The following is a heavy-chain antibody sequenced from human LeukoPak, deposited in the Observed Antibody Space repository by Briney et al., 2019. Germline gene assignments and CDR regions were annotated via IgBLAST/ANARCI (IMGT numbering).Heavy chain of an antibody. CDR1: GFTLSTYW. J-gene: IGHJ4*02. Sequence: GGSLRLSCAVSGFTLSTYWMSWVRQAPGKGLEWVGNIKEDGSEKYYVDSVKGRFTISRDNAKNSLYLQMTSLRAEDTAVYYCARVAGSGWYSVDYWGQGTLVTVSS. D-gene: IGHD6-19*01. CDR3: ARVAGSGWYSVDY. CDR2: IKEDGSEK. V-gene: IGHV3-7*01.